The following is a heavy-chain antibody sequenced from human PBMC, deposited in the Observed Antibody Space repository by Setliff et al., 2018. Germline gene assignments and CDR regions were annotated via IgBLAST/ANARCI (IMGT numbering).Heavy chain of an antibody. V-gene: IGHV4-38-2*02. CDR1: GYSISSGYY. D-gene: IGHD6-19*01. CDR2: IYHSGST. Sequence: PSETLSLTCTVSGYSISSGYYWGWIRQPPGKGLEWIGSIYHSGSTYYNPSRKSRVTISVDTSKNQFSLKLSSGTAADTAVYYCARDRQWLVHGYYYYGMDVWGQGTTVTVSS. CDR3: ARDRQWLVHGYYYYGMDV. J-gene: IGHJ6*02.